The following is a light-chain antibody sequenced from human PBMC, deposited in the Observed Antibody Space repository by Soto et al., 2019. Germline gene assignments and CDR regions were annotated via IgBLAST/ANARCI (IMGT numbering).Light chain of an antibody. CDR1: QSVSSSY. CDR3: QQYGSSPKT. CDR2: GAS. V-gene: IGKV3-20*01. J-gene: IGKJ1*01. Sequence: EIVLTQSPGTLSLSPGERATLSCRASQSVSSSYLAWYQQKPGQAPRLLIYGASSRATGIPDRFGGSGSGTDFTLTISGLEPEDFAVYYCQQYGSSPKTFGQGTK.